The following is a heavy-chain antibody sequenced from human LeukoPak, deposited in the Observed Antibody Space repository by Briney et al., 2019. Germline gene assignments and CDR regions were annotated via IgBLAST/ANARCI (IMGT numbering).Heavy chain of an antibody. Sequence: SGPTLVKPTQTLTLTCTFSDFSLTTSGVGVGWIRQPPGKALEWLALIYWDDDKRYSPSLKSRLAITNDTSRNQVVLTVTNMDPVDTATYYCAYRTGYSRLNDAFDIWGQGTMVTVSS. CDR2: IYWDDDK. V-gene: IGHV2-5*02. J-gene: IGHJ3*02. CDR3: AYRTGYSRLNDAFDI. D-gene: IGHD6-13*01. CDR1: DFSLTTSGVG.